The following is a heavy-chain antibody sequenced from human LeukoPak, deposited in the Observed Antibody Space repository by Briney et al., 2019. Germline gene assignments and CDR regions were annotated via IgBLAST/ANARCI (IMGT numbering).Heavy chain of an antibody. Sequence: AGGSLRLSCAASGFTFSSYAMHWVRRAPGKGLEWVAVISYDGSNKYYADSVKGRFTISRDNSKNTLYLQMNSLRAEDTAVYYCARGSSSWLPYFDYWGQGTLVTVSS. CDR2: ISYDGSNK. D-gene: IGHD6-13*01. J-gene: IGHJ4*02. V-gene: IGHV3-30-3*01. CDR3: ARGSSSWLPYFDY. CDR1: GFTFSSYA.